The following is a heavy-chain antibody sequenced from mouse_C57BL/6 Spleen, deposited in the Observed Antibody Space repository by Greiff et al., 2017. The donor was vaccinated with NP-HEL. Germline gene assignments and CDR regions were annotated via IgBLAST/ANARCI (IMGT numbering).Heavy chain of an antibody. CDR2: IDPSDSYT. Sequence: QVQLQQPGAELVKPGASVKLSCKASGYTFTSYWMQWVKQRPGQGLEWIGEIDPSDSYTNYNQKFKGKATLTVDTSSSTAYMQLSSLTSEDSAVYYCARPPSNWVCPSYWGQGTLVTVSA. D-gene: IGHD4-1*01. V-gene: IGHV1-50*01. J-gene: IGHJ3*01. CDR3: ARPPSNWVCPSY. CDR1: GYTFTSYW.